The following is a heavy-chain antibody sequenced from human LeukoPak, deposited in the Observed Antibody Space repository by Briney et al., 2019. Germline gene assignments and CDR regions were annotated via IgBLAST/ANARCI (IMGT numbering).Heavy chain of an antibody. CDR2: IIPILNQA. J-gene: IGHJ5*02. CDR3: VRSGYYYDRFDP. CDR1: GGIFTDYS. Sequence: GASVKVSCKAPGGIFTDYSISWVRQAPGQGLEWMGRIIPILNQANYAQKFQDRVMFSADKSTTTASMELSRLQFEDTAVYYCVRSGYYYDRFDPWGQGTLVTVSS. D-gene: IGHD5-12*01. V-gene: IGHV1-69*02.